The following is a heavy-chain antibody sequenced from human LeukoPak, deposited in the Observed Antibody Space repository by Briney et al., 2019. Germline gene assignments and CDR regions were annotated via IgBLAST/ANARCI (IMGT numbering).Heavy chain of an antibody. CDR1: EFTFSNYP. J-gene: IGHJ5*02. Sequence: PPRSLRLSSAASEFTFSNYPMIWVRQVPGSLLDWVSTITGIGGSTYYAGSVKGRSTISRDNSKHTLYLQMNSLRADDTAVYYCAKAHYASGSCNWFAPWGQGTLVTVSS. V-gene: IGHV3-23*01. CDR3: AKAHYASGSCNWFAP. D-gene: IGHD3-10*01. CDR2: ITGIGGST.